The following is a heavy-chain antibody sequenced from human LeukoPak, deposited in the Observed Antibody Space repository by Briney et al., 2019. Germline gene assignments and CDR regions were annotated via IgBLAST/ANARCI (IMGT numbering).Heavy chain of an antibody. V-gene: IGHV4-31*03. CDR3: ARRNYDSSGYDDAFDI. Sequence: SETLSLTCTVSGGSISSGGYYWSWIRQHPGKGLEWIGYIYYSGSTYYNPSLKSRVTISVDTSKNLFSLNLRSVTAADTAVYYCARRNYDSSGYDDAFDIWGQGTMVTVSS. D-gene: IGHD3-22*01. J-gene: IGHJ3*02. CDR2: IYYSGST. CDR1: GGSISSGGYY.